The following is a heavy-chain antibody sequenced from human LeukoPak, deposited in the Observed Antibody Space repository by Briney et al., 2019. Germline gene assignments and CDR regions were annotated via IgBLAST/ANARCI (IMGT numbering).Heavy chain of an antibody. CDR3: ARDAGVLGYCSSTSCLPFDY. V-gene: IGHV1-18*01. D-gene: IGHD2-2*01. J-gene: IGHJ4*02. CDR2: ISAYNGNT. CDR1: GYTFTSYG. Sequence: GASVKVSCKASGYTFTSYGISWVRQAPGRGLEWMGWISAYNGNTNYAQKLQGRVTMTTDTSTSTAYMELRSLRSDDTAVYYCARDAGVLGYCSSTSCLPFDYWGQGTLVTVSS.